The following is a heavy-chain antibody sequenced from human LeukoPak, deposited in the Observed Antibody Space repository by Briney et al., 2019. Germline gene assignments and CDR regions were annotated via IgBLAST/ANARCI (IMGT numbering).Heavy chain of an antibody. CDR1: GGSNRSIYYY. D-gene: IGHD3-10*01. J-gene: IGHJ5*02. CDR3: ARHYGP. V-gene: IGHV4-39*01. CDR2: IYDSGST. Sequence: PSDTLSLTCTVSGGSNRSIYYYWGWLRQPPGKGLEWIGSIYDSGSTYYNSPLKSRVTISVDTSKNQFSLKLNSVTAADTAVYYCARHYGPWGQGTLVTVSS.